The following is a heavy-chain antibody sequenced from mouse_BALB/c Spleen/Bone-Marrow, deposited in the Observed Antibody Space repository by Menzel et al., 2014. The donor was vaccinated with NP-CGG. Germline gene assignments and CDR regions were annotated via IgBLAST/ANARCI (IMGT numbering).Heavy chain of an antibody. J-gene: IGHJ2*01. CDR3: ARHITTVVADY. D-gene: IGHD1-1*01. Sequence: EVHLVESGGGLVKPGGSLKLSCAASGFTFXSYAMSWVRQTPEKRLEWVATISSGGSYTYYPDSVEGRFTISRDNAKNTLYLQMSSLRSEDTAMYYCARHITTVVADYWGQGTTLTVSS. V-gene: IGHV5-9-3*01. CDR2: ISSGGSYT. CDR1: GFTFXSYA.